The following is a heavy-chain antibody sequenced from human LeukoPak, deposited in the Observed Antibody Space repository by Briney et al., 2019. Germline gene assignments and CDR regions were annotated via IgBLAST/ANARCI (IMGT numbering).Heavy chain of an antibody. V-gene: IGHV1-2*02. J-gene: IGHJ3*02. CDR3: AERAPGDAFDI. Sequence: ASVKVSCKASGYTFTGYYMHWVRQAPGQGLEWMGWINPNSGGTNYAQKFQGRVTITADESTSTAYMELSSLRSEDTAVYYCAERAPGDAFDIWGQGTMVTVSS. D-gene: IGHD1-1*01. CDR2: INPNSGGT. CDR1: GYTFTGYY.